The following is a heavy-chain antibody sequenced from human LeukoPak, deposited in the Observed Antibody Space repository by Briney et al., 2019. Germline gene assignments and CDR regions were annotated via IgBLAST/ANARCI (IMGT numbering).Heavy chain of an antibody. J-gene: IGHJ4*02. Sequence: GGSLRLSCAASGFTFSSYAMSWVRQAPGKGLEWVSAISGSGGSTYYADSVKGRFTISRDNSKNTLYLQMNSLRAEDTAVYYCARDRVAAAGTRAENFDYWGQGTLVTVSS. CDR1: GFTFSSYA. CDR2: ISGSGGST. V-gene: IGHV3-23*01. CDR3: ARDRVAAAGTRAENFDY. D-gene: IGHD6-13*01.